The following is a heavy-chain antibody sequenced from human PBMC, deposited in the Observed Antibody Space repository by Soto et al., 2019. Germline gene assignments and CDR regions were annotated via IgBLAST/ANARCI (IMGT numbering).Heavy chain of an antibody. CDR1: GFTFSYYT. CDR2: VNSRSSYI. J-gene: IGHJ4*02. V-gene: IGHV3-21*01. Sequence: EVHLVESAGGLVKPGGSLRLSCAASGFTFSYYTMSWVRQVPGKGLEWVSAVNSRSSYIYYADSVKGLFSISRDNAKNSLYLQMNSLRADDTAVYYCARTEYGGAFDYWGQGTLVTVSS. D-gene: IGHD2-21*01. CDR3: ARTEYGGAFDY.